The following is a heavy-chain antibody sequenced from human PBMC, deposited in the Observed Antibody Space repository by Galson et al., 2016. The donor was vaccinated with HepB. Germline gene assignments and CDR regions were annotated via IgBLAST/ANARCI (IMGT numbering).Heavy chain of an antibody. CDR1: GFTLSSYD. V-gene: IGHV3-13*01. J-gene: IGHJ4*02. Sequence: SLRLSCAASGFTLSSYDLYWVRQTSGKNLEWVSTIDTDGETYYPGSVKGRFTISRENAKNSLYLQMNSLTAGDSAVYYCAREVIGGGAIDYWGQGTLVTVSS. CDR2: IDTDGET. CDR3: AREVIGGGAIDY. D-gene: IGHD1-26*01.